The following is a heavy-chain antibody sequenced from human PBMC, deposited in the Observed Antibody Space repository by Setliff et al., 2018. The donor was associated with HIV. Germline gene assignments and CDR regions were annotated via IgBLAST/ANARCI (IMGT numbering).Heavy chain of an antibody. D-gene: IGHD2-15*01. J-gene: IGHJ6*03. CDR2: IWYDGSNK. Sequence: GGSLRLSCAASGFTFSSYGMHWVRQAPGKGRERVAVIWYDGSNKYYADSVKGRFTISRDNSKNTLYLQMNSLRAEDTAVYYCARDRVVAAAYYYYYMDVWGKGTTVTVSS. V-gene: IGHV3-33*01. CDR1: GFTFSSYG. CDR3: ARDRVVAAAYYYYYMDV.